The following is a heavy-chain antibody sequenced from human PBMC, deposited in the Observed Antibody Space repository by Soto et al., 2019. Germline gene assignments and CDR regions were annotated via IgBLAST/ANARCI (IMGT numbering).Heavy chain of an antibody. CDR2: IKSKTDGGTT. V-gene: IGHV3-15*01. D-gene: IGHD1-26*01. CDR3: TTDRWELLRSRYHYYYYYGMDV. J-gene: IGHJ6*02. Sequence: PGGSLRLSCAASGFTFSNAWMSWVRQAPGKGLEWVGRIKSKTDGGTTDYAAPVKGRFTISRDDSKNTLYLQMNSLKTEDTAVYYCTTDRWELLRSRYHYYYYYGMDVWGQGTTVTVSS. CDR1: GFTFSNAW.